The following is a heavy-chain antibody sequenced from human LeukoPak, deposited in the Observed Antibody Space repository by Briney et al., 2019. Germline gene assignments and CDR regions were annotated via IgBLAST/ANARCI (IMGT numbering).Heavy chain of an antibody. D-gene: IGHD6-19*01. V-gene: IGHV3-23*01. CDR2: ISGSGGST. CDR3: ARGTGAGLDY. CDR1: GFTFSSSA. J-gene: IGHJ4*02. Sequence: GGSLRLSCTASGFTFSSSAMDWVRQAPGKGLEWVSAISGSGGSTYYADSVKGRFTISRDNAKNSLYLQMNSLRAGDTAVYYCARGTGAGLDYWGQGTLVTVSS.